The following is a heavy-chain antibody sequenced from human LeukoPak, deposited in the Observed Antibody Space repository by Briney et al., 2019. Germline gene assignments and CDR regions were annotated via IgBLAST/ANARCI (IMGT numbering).Heavy chain of an antibody. J-gene: IGHJ4*02. CDR3: ASGGDSSGYYLDY. V-gene: IGHV4-31*03. CDR1: GGSISSGGYY. CDR2: IYYSGST. Sequence: SQTLSLTCTVSGGSISSGGYYWSWIRQHPGKGLEWIGYIYYSGSTYYNPSLKSRVTISVDTSKNQFSLELSSVTAADTAVYYCASGGDSSGYYLDYWGQGTLVTVSS. D-gene: IGHD3-22*01.